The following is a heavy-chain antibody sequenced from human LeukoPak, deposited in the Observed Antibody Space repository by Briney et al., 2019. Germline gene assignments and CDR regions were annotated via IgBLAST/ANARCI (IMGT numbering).Heavy chain of an antibody. CDR2: IYPRDGST. V-gene: IGHV1-46*01. CDR3: ARDQEGFDY. Sequence: ASVKVSCKASGYTFTSNYIHWVRQAPGQGLEWMGTIYPRDGSTSYAQKFQGRVTVTRDTSTSTVHMGLSGLRSEDTAVYYCARDQEGFDYWGQGTLVTVSS. CDR1: GYTFTSNY. J-gene: IGHJ4*02.